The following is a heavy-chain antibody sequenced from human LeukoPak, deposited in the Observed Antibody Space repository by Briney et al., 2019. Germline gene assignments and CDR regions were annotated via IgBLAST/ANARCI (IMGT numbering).Heavy chain of an antibody. CDR3: ARGAKRFNCDSSGYTHYFDY. CDR1: GGSFSGYY. Sequence: SETLSRTCAVYGGSFSGYYWSWIRQPPGKGLEWIGEINHSGSTNYNPSLKSRVTISVDTSKNQFSLKLRSVTAADTAVYYCARGAKRFNCDSSGYTHYFDYWGQGTLVTVSS. CDR2: INHSGST. J-gene: IGHJ4*02. D-gene: IGHD3-22*01. V-gene: IGHV4-34*01.